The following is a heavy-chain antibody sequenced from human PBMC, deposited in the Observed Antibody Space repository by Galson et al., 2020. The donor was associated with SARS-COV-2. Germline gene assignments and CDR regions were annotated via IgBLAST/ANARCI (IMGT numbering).Heavy chain of an antibody. Sequence: GGSLRLSCVASTFTFNQYDIHWVRQAPGKGLEWVALISSDEINTYYADSVLKGRFSISRDKSKRAVYLQMNSLGPEDTAVYYCVKEGSTSPDVWGAGTTVTISA. J-gene: IGHJ6*04. CDR2: ISSDEINT. CDR1: TFTFNQYD. D-gene: IGHD2-2*01. V-gene: IGHV3-30*18. CDR3: VKEGSTSPDV.